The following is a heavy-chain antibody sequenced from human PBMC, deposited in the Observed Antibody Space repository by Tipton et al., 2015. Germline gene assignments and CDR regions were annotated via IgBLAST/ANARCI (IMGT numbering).Heavy chain of an antibody. CDR2: IYYSGST. V-gene: IGHV4-61*01. CDR1: GGSVTSGSYY. D-gene: IGHD2-21*02. J-gene: IGHJ4*02. Sequence: TLSLTCTVSGGSVTSGSYYWSWIRQPPGKGLEWIGYIYYSGSTNYNPSLKSRVTISVDTSKNQFSLKLSSVTAADTAVYYCARVLCGDDCYSVGDWGQGTLVTVSS. CDR3: ARVLCGDDCYSVGD.